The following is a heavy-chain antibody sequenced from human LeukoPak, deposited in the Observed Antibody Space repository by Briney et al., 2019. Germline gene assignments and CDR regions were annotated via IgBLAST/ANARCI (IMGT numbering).Heavy chain of an antibody. CDR2: ISGSGGST. CDR1: GFTFSSYA. Sequence: PGGSLRLSCAASGFTFSSYAMSWVRQAPGKGLEWVSPISGSGGSTYYADSVKGRFTISRDNSKNTLYLQMNSLRAEDTAVYYCAKTEGIAAAEAVFYFDYWGQGTLVTVSS. D-gene: IGHD6-13*01. V-gene: IGHV3-23*01. CDR3: AKTEGIAAAEAVFYFDY. J-gene: IGHJ4*02.